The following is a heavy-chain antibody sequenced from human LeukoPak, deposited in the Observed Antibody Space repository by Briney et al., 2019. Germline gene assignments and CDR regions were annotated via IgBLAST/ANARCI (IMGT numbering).Heavy chain of an antibody. J-gene: IGHJ4*02. CDR2: ISYDGSNK. D-gene: IGHD3-22*01. CDR3: AKGRYGVVVVSLDYFDY. V-gene: IGHV3-30-3*01. CDR1: GFTFSSYA. Sequence: PGGSLRLSCAASGFTFSSYAMHWVRQAPGKGLEWVAVISYDGSNKYYADSVRGRFTISRDNSKNTLYLQMNSLRAEDTAVYYCAKGRYGVVVVSLDYFDYWGQGTLVTVSS.